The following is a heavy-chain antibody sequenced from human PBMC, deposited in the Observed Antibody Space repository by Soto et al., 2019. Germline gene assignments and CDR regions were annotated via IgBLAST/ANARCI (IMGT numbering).Heavy chain of an antibody. CDR1: GGSVSSGSYY. Sequence: PSETLSLTCTVSGGSVSSGSYYWSWIRQPPGKGLGWIGYIYYSGSTNYNPSLKSRVTISVDTSKNQFSLKLSSVTAADTAVYYCARARIVVVPIAHNWFDPWAREPWSPSPQ. CDR3: ARARIVVVPIAHNWFDP. J-gene: IGHJ5*02. D-gene: IGHD3-22*01. CDR2: IYYSGST. V-gene: IGHV4-61*01.